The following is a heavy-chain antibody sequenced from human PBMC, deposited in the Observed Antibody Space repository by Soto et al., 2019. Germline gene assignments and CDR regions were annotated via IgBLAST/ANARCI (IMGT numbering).Heavy chain of an antibody. D-gene: IGHD2-15*01. CDR1: GFSFSSYR. V-gene: IGHV3-48*02. CDR3: ARDWGYCSGGTCHYGMDV. CDR2: ISSSSRTI. Sequence: GGSLRLSCAASGFSFSSYRMNWVRQAPGKGPEWLSYISSSSRTIYYADSVKGRFTISRDNAQNSLSLQMNSLRDEDTAIYYCARDWGYCSGGTCHYGMDVWGQGTPVTVSS. J-gene: IGHJ6*02.